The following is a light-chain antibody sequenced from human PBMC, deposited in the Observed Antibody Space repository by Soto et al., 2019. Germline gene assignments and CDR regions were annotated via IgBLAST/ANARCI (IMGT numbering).Light chain of an antibody. V-gene: IGKV1-39*01. J-gene: IGKJ1*01. Sequence: DSQTARSPSSLSASVGERVTITCRASQSISSYLNWYQQKPGKAPKLLIYAASSLQSGVPSRFSGSGSGTDFTLTISSLQPEDFATYYCQQSYSTPQTFGQGTKVDIK. CDR2: AAS. CDR3: QQSYSTPQT. CDR1: QSISSY.